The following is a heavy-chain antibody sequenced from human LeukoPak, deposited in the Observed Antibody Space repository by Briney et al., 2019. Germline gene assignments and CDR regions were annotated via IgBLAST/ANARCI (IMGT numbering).Heavy chain of an antibody. J-gene: IGHJ4*02. D-gene: IGHD3-9*01. Sequence: PGGSLRLSCAASGFKFDDYGMSWVRQAPGKGLEWVSSISSSSSYIYYADSVKGRFTISRDNAKNSLYLQMNSLRAEDTAVYYCARDLDDILTGHQNDYWGQGTLVTVSS. CDR2: ISSSSSYI. CDR1: GFKFDDYG. V-gene: IGHV3-21*01. CDR3: ARDLDDILTGHQNDY.